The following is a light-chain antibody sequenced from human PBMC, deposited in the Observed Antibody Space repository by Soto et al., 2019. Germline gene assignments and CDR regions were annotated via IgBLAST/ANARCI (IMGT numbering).Light chain of an antibody. CDR3: CSYAGNSLYV. V-gene: IGLV2-23*01. CDR2: EGS. J-gene: IGLJ1*01. CDR1: SSDVGSYNL. Sequence: LTQPASVSGSPGQSITISCTGTSSDVGSYNLVSWYQQHPGKAPKLMIYEGSKRPSGVSNRFSGSKSGNTASLTISGLQAEDEADYYCCSYAGNSLYVFGTGTKVTVL.